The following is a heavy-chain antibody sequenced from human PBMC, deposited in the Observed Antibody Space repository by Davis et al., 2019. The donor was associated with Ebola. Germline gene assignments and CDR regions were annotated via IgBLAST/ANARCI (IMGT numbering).Heavy chain of an antibody. Sequence: GESLKISCAASGFTFNKYEMNWVRQAPGKGLEYVSGVNDYGSRTHYGDSVKGRFTISRDDSKNTVYLQMSSLRAEDTALYYCVKDRSGSYAFDIWGQGTMVTVSS. CDR1: GFTFNKYE. V-gene: IGHV3-64D*08. CDR2: VNDYGSRT. D-gene: IGHD3-10*01. J-gene: IGHJ3*02. CDR3: VKDRSGSYAFDI.